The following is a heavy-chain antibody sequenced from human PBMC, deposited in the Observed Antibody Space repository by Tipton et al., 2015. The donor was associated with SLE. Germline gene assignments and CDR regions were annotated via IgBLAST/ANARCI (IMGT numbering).Heavy chain of an antibody. V-gene: IGHV4-39*07. Sequence: TLSLTCTVSGGSISSGNYHWGWIRQPPGKGLEWIGSIYYSGSTYYNPSLKSRVTVSLDTSKNQFSLRLSSVTAADTAVYYCARGAPGTLRAFDFWVQGTVVTVSS. CDR1: GGSISSGNYH. CDR3: ARGAPGTLRAFDF. J-gene: IGHJ3*01. D-gene: IGHD1-26*01. CDR2: IYYSGST.